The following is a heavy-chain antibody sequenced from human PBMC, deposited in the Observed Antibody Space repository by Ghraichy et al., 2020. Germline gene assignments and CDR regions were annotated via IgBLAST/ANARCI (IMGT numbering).Heavy chain of an antibody. D-gene: IGHD5-12*01. CDR2: IYYSGNT. Sequence: SETLSLTCTVSGGSIRSGDYYWSWIRQHPGKGLEWIGYIYYSGNTYYNSSLKSRVTISVDTSQNQFSLKLSSVTAADTAVYYCARLHSGYEHQIDYWGQGTLVTVSS. V-gene: IGHV4-31*03. CDR1: GGSIRSGDYY. J-gene: IGHJ4*02. CDR3: ARLHSGYEHQIDY.